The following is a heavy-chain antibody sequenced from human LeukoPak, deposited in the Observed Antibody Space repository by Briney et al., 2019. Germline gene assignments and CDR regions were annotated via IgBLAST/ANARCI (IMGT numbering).Heavy chain of an antibody. CDR1: GGSISSYY. CDR3: ARVTYDSSGYPLPCWYFDL. J-gene: IGHJ2*01. D-gene: IGHD3-22*01. Sequence: PSETLSLTCTVSGGSISSYYWSWIRQPPGKGLEWIGYIYYSGSTNYNPSLKSRVTISVDTSKNQFSLKLSSVTAADTAVYYCARVTYDSSGYPLPCWYFDLWGRGTLVTVSS. CDR2: IYYSGST. V-gene: IGHV4-59*01.